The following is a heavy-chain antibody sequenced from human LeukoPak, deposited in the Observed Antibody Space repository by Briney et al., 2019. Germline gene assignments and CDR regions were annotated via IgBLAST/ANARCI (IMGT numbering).Heavy chain of an antibody. J-gene: IGHJ4*02. CDR3: AKDSTYYYDSSGSD. V-gene: IGHV3-23*01. Sequence: GGSLRLSCAASGFTFSSYAMSWVRQAPGKGLEWVSAISGSGGSTYYADSVKGRFTISRDNSKNTPYLQMNSLRAEDTAVYYCAKDSTYYYDSSGSDWGQGTLVTVSS. D-gene: IGHD3-22*01. CDR1: GFTFSSYA. CDR2: ISGSGGST.